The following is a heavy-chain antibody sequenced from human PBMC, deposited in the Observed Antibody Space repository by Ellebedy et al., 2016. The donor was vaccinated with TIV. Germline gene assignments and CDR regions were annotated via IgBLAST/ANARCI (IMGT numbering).Heavy chain of an antibody. Sequence: ASVKVSCXASGYTFTGYYMHWVRQAPGQGLEWMGIINPSGGSTSYAQKFQGRVTITADESTSTAYMELSSLRSEDTAVYYCAREPIVATTSWAFDIWGQGTMVTVSS. J-gene: IGHJ3*02. CDR3: AREPIVATTSWAFDI. CDR1: GYTFTGYY. D-gene: IGHD5-12*01. CDR2: INPSGGST. V-gene: IGHV1-46*01.